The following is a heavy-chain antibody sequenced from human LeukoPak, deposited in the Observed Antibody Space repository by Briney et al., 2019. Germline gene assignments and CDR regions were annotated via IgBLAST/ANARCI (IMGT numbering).Heavy chain of an antibody. D-gene: IGHD2-15*01. CDR2: ISYDGSNK. V-gene: IGHV3-30*18. Sequence: GRSLRLSCAASGFTFSSYGMHWVRQAPGKGLEWVAVISYDGSNKYYADSVKGRFTISRDNSKNTLYLQMNSLRAEDTAVYYCAKDYCSGGSCYRFDYWGQGTLVTVSS. J-gene: IGHJ4*02. CDR1: GFTFSSYG. CDR3: AKDYCSGGSCYRFDY.